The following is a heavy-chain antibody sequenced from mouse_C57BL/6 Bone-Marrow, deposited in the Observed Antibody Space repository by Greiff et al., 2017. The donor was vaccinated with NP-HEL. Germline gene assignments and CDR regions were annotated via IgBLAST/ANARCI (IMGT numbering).Heavy chain of an antibody. J-gene: IGHJ2*01. CDR2: IYYSGTI. Sequence: EVKLQESGPGLVKPSQTVFLTCTVTGISITTGNYRWSWIRQFPGNKLEWIGYIYYSGTITYNPSLTSRTTITRDTPKTQFFLEMNSLTAEDTATYYCARDSSSGYDYFDYWGQGTTLTVSS. D-gene: IGHD3-2*02. V-gene: IGHV3-5*01. CDR3: ARDSSSGYDYFDY. CDR1: GISITTGNYR.